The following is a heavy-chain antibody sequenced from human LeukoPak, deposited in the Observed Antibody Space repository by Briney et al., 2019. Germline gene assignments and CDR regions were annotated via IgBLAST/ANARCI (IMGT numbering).Heavy chain of an antibody. V-gene: IGHV4-59*12. CDR3: ARLQRELLGYYYYYYMDV. D-gene: IGHD1-26*01. CDR2: IYYSGST. Sequence: SETLSLTCTVSGGSISSYYWSWIRQPPGKGLEWIGYIYYSGSTNYNPSLKSRVTISVDTSKNQFSLKLSSVTAADTAVYYCARLQRELLGYYYYYYMDVWGKGTTVTISS. CDR1: GGSISSYY. J-gene: IGHJ6*03.